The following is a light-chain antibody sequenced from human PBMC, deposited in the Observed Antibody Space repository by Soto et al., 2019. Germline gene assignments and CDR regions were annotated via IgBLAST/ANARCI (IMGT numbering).Light chain of an antibody. J-gene: IGKJ2*01. CDR1: QSVSSSY. CDR3: QQYGSSPST. CDR2: DAS. V-gene: IGKV3-20*01. Sequence: EIVLTQFPGTLSLSPGEKATLSCRASQSVSSSYLAWYQQKPGQAPRLLIYDASSRATGIPDRFSGSGSGTDFTLTISRLEPEEFAVYYCQQYGSSPSTFGQGTKLVIK.